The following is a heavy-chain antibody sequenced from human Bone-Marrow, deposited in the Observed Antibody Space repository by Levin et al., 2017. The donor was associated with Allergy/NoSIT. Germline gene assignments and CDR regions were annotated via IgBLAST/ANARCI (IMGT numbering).Heavy chain of an antibody. CDR2: IDPSDAYT. CDR1: GYSFTSYW. Sequence: GGSLRLSCKGSGYSFTSYWISWVRQMPGKGLEWMGRIDPSDAYTNYSPAFQGHVTISADTSINTAYLQVSSLKSSDTAMYYCARRLSSGWYSVDYWGQGTLVTVSS. D-gene: IGHD6-19*01. J-gene: IGHJ4*02. CDR3: ARRLSSGWYSVDY. V-gene: IGHV5-10-1*01.